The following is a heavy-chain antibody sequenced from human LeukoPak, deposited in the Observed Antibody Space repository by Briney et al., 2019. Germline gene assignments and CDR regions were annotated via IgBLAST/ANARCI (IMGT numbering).Heavy chain of an antibody. CDR2: ISWNSGSI. Sequence: GGSLRLSCAASGFTFDDYAMHWVRQAPGKGLEWVSRISWNSGSIGYADSVKGRFTISRDNAKNSLYLQMNSLRAEDMAFYYCAKDIRSGWEPSGLDYWGQGTLVTVSS. D-gene: IGHD1-26*01. J-gene: IGHJ4*02. CDR1: GFTFDDYA. V-gene: IGHV3-9*03. CDR3: AKDIRSGWEPSGLDY.